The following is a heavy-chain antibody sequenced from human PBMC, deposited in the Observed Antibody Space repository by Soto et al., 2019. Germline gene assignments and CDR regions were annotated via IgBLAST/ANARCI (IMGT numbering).Heavy chain of an antibody. J-gene: IGHJ5*02. CDR2: IDHSGYT. CDR1: GGSFSGYS. CDR3: ATGTWYGELGNGFDP. D-gene: IGHD3-10*01. Sequence: QVQLQQWGAGLLKPSETLSLTCGVYGGSFSGYSWAWIRQPPGRGLEWIGEIDHSGYTNYFPSLRSRVAISLDTTKHQSPPKLTSATAADAAGYYCATGTWYGELGNGFDPGGQGTLVTVSS. V-gene: IGHV4-34*01.